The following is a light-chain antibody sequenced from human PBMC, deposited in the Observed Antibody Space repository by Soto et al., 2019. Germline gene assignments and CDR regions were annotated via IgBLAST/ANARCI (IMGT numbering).Light chain of an antibody. CDR1: QSVGSY. Sequence: EIVFTQSPATLSFSPGERATLSCRASQSVGSYLTWYQQKPGQAPRLLIYDASNRATGIPARFSGSGSGTDFTLTTSSLEPEDFAVYYCQQRGNWPPITFGQGTRLEIK. CDR2: DAS. CDR3: QQRGNWPPIT. J-gene: IGKJ5*01. V-gene: IGKV3-11*01.